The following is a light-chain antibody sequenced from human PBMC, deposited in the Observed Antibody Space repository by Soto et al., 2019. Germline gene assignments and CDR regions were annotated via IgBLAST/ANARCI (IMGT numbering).Light chain of an antibody. CDR3: QQYNDLPLT. V-gene: IGKV3-15*01. Sequence: EIVMTQSRATLSVSPGESATLSCRASQSVSSSLAWYQPKPGQAPRLLIQTASTRPTGIPARFSGSGSGTEFTLTISFLQSEDFAVYYCQQYNDLPLTFGQGTKSEIK. CDR1: QSVSSS. CDR2: TAS. J-gene: IGKJ1*01.